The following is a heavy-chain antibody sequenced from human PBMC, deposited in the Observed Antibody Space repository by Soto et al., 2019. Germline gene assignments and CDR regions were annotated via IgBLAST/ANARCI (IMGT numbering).Heavy chain of an antibody. D-gene: IGHD3-16*01. CDR2: INPSGGGP. Sequence: QVQLMQSGAEVKQPGASVKVSCKASGYTFTNYYMHWVRQVPGQGLEWMGIINPSGGGPAHAQNFRGRITTTSDTSTTTIYMELNSLRSEDTAVYFCARSDRGGDGALDVWGQGTMVTVSS. V-gene: IGHV1-46*03. CDR3: ARSDRGGDGALDV. CDR1: GYTFTNYY. J-gene: IGHJ3*01.